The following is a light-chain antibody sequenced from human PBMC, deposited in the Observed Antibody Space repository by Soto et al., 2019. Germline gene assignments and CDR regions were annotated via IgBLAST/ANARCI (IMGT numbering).Light chain of an antibody. CDR3: ASWDYSLSGVL. Sequence: QSVLTQPPSASGTPGQRVTISCSGSSSNIGSNDAFWYQQLPGTAPKLLIYRSNKRRSGVPERFSGSKSGTSASLAISGLRSEDEADYYCASWDYSLSGVLFGGGTKLTVL. CDR2: RSN. V-gene: IGLV1-47*01. J-gene: IGLJ2*01. CDR1: SSNIGSND.